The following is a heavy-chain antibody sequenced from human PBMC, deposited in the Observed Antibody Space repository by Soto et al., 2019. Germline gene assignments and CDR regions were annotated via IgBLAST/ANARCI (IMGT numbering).Heavy chain of an antibody. V-gene: IGHV1-18*01. CDR2: ISAYNGNT. J-gene: IGHJ6*02. CDR3: ARWRKFYYYGMDV. CDR1: GYTFTSYG. Sequence: QVQLVQSGAEVKKPGASVKVSCKASGYTFTSYGISWVRQAPGQGLEWMGWISAYNGNTNYAQKLQGRVTMTTDTITSTAYMELRSLGSDDKAVYYWARWRKFYYYGMDVWGQGTTVTVSS.